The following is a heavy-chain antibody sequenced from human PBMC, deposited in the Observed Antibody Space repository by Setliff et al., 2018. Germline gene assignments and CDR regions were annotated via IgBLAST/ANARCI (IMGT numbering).Heavy chain of an antibody. CDR2: IGESGNNI. V-gene: IGHV3-48*04. CDR1: GFTFSSYN. J-gene: IGHJ4*02. D-gene: IGHD3-3*01. Sequence: PGGSLRLSCAASGFTFSSYNMDWVRQAPGKGLEWVSYIGESGNNIHYADSVKGRFTISRDTAKKSVYLQMSSLRADDTAVYYCARGEYDNFWRGHSGYFDYWGQGALVTVSS. CDR3: ARGEYDNFWRGHSGYFDY.